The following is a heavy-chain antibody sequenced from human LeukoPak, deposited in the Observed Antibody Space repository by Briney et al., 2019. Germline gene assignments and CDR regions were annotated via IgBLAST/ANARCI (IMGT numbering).Heavy chain of an antibody. J-gene: IGHJ4*02. D-gene: IGHD5-12*01. Sequence: PGGSLRLSCAASGFTFSSSWMSWVRQAPGKGLEWVANIKQDGSEKYYVDSVKGRFTISRDNAKNSLYLQMNGLRAEDTAVYYCARVGYSGYDFDYWGQGTRVTVSS. CDR1: GFTFSSSW. CDR2: IKQDGSEK. V-gene: IGHV3-7*01. CDR3: ARVGYSGYDFDY.